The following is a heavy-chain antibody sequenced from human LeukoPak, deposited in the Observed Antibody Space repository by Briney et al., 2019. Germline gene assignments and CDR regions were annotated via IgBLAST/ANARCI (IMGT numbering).Heavy chain of an antibody. D-gene: IGHD2-15*01. CDR3: ARRIIGYCSGGSCYLGAFDI. J-gene: IGHJ3*02. V-gene: IGHV1-69*06. CDR2: IIPIFGTA. CDR1: GGTFSSYA. Sequence: ASVKVSCKASGGTFSSYAISWVRQAPGQGLEWMGGIIPIFGTASYAQKFQGRVTITADKSTSTAYMELSSLRSEDTAVYYCARRIIGYCSGGSCYLGAFDIWGQGTMVTVSS.